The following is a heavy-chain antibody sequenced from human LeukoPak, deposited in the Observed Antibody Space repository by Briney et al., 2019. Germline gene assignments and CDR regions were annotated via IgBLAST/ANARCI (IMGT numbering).Heavy chain of an antibody. J-gene: IGHJ4*02. CDR3: ARGYSGYDFDY. CDR1: GGTFSSYA. Sequence: VASVKVSCKASGGTFSSYAISWVRQAPGQGLEWMGGIIPIFGTANYAQKFQGRVTITADESTSAAYMELSSLRSEDTAVYYCARGYSGYDFDYWGQGTLVTVSS. CDR2: IIPIFGTA. D-gene: IGHD5-12*01. V-gene: IGHV1-69*13.